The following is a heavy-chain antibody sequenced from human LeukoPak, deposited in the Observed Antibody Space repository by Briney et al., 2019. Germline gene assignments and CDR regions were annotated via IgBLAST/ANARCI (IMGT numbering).Heavy chain of an antibody. CDR1: GFTFSDYT. J-gene: IGHJ4*02. D-gene: IGHD6-6*01. V-gene: IGHV3-48*01. CDR3: ANRPRDSSYDY. CDR2: IDISSSST. Sequence: GGSLRLSCAASGFTFSDYTMNWVRQAPGKGLEWISYIDISSSSTYYADSVKGRFTISRDNVKNSLYLQMNSLRAEDTAVYYCANRPRDSSYDYWGQGTLVTVSS.